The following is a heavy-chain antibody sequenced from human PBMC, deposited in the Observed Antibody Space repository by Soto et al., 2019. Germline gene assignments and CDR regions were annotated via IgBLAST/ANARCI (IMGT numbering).Heavy chain of an antibody. J-gene: IGHJ4*02. V-gene: IGHV3-23*01. Sequence: GGSLRLSCVASGFTFKAYAMGWVRQAPGKGLEWVSSITATNGNTYYADSVRGRFTISRDNSRNSLFLQMNGLRPEDSALYYCAKDEGTSSTVFDYWGQGTLVTVSS. D-gene: IGHD4-4*01. CDR1: GFTFKAYA. CDR3: AKDEGTSSTVFDY. CDR2: ITATNGNT.